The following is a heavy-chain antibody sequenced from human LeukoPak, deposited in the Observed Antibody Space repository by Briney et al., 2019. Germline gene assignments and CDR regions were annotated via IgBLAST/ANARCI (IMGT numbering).Heavy chain of an antibody. CDR2: IYHSGST. CDR1: GYSISSGYY. V-gene: IGHV4-38-2*01. D-gene: IGHD1-7*01. Sequence: SEILSLTCAVSGYSISSGYYWGWIRQPPGKGLEWIGSIYHSGSTYYNPSLKSRVTISVDTSKNQFSLKLSSVTAADTAVYYCARQLELFGGSAFDIWGQGTMVTVSS. J-gene: IGHJ3*02. CDR3: ARQLELFGGSAFDI.